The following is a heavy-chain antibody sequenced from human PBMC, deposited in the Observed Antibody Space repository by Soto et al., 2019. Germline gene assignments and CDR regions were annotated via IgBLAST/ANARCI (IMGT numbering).Heavy chain of an antibody. J-gene: IGHJ6*02. CDR3: TRDPEVPQGPDYDFWSGDYYGMDV. Sequence: EVQLVESGGGLVKPGRSLRLSCTASGFTFGDYAMSWFRQAPGKGLEWVGFIRSKAYGGTTEYAASVKGRFTISRDDYQSIAYLQMNSLKTEDTAVYYCTRDPEVPQGPDYDFWSGDYYGMDVWGQGTTVTVSS. V-gene: IGHV3-49*05. CDR1: GFTFGDYA. D-gene: IGHD3-3*01. CDR2: IRSKAYGGTT.